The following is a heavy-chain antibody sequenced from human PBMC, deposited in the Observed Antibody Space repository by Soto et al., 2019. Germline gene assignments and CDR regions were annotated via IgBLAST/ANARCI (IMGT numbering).Heavy chain of an antibody. D-gene: IGHD3-16*02. V-gene: IGHV4-59*01. CDR3: ARSYDYIWGSYRPHGYFDY. CDR1: GGSISSYY. CDR2: IYYSGST. J-gene: IGHJ4*02. Sequence: PSETLSLTCTVSGGSISSYYWSWIRQPPGKGLEWIGYIYYSGSTNYNPSLKSRVTISVDTSKNQFSLKLSSVTAADTAVYYCARSYDYIWGSYRPHGYFDYWGQGTLVTVSS.